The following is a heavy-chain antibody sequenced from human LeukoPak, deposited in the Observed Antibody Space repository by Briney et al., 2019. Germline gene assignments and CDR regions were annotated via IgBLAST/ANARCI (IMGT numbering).Heavy chain of an antibody. V-gene: IGHV3-64*01. CDR3: ARSIAVAGWYFDL. J-gene: IGHJ2*01. D-gene: IGHD6-19*01. Sequence: GGSLRLSCAASGFTFSSYAMHWVRQAPGKGLGYVSAISSNGGSTYYANSVKGRFTISRDNSKNTLYLQMGSLRAEDMAVYYCARSIAVAGWYFDLWGRGTLVTVSS. CDR1: GFTFSSYA. CDR2: ISSNGGST.